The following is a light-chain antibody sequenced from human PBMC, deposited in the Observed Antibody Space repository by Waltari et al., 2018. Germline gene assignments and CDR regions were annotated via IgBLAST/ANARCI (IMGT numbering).Light chain of an antibody. CDR2: KAS. V-gene: IGKV1-5*03. CDR3: QQYNSYSRT. Sequence: DIQMNQSPSTLSASVGDRVTITCRASQSISSWLAWYQQKPGKAPKLPIYKASSLESGVPSRFSGSGSGTEFTLTISSLQPDDFATYYCQQYNSYSRTFGQGTKVEIK. CDR1: QSISSW. J-gene: IGKJ1*01.